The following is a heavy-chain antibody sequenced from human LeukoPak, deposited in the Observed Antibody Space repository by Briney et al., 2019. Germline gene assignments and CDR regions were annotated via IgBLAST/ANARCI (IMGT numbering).Heavy chain of an antibody. CDR1: GGTFSRYA. Sequence: ASVKVSCKASGGTFSRYAISWVGQAPGQGLEWMGGIIHIFGTANYAQKFQGRVTITADKSTSTAYMELSSLRSEDTAVYYCARVTVAGTLDYWGQGTLVTVSS. D-gene: IGHD6-19*01. CDR2: IIHIFGTA. J-gene: IGHJ4*02. V-gene: IGHV1-69*06. CDR3: ARVTVAGTLDY.